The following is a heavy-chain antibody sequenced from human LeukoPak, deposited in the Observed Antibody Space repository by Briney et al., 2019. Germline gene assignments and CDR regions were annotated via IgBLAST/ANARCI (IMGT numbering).Heavy chain of an antibody. J-gene: IGHJ6*03. CDR2: ISGTSSYI. Sequence: SGRSLRLTCAASGFTFSSYSMNWVRQAPGKGLGWVSAISGTSSYIYYADSVKGRFTISRDTARKSLCLQMNSLRAEDTAVYYCARSRKFTGRTDFYYYYMDVWDKGTTVTVSS. V-gene: IGHV3-21*01. CDR3: ARSRKFTGRTDFYYYYMDV. D-gene: IGHD3-3*01. CDR1: GFTFSSYS.